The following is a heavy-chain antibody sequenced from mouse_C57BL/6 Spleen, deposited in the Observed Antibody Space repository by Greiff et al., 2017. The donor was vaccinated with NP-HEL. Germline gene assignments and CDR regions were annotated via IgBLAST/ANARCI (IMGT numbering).Heavy chain of an antibody. CDR1: GFNIKDYY. CDR3: TPLYYDYDGAMDY. D-gene: IGHD2-4*01. V-gene: IGHV14-1*01. CDR2: IDPEDGDT. J-gene: IGHJ4*01. Sequence: VQLQQSGAELVRPGASVKLSCTASGFNIKDYYMHWVKQRPEQGLEWIGRIDPEDGDTEYAPKFQGKATMTADTSSNTAYLQLSSLTSEDTAVYYCTPLYYDYDGAMDYWGQGTSVTVSS.